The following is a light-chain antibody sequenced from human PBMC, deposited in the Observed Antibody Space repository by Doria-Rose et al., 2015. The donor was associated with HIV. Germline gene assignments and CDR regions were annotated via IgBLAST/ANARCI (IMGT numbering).Light chain of an antibody. CDR1: SSNIGTNY. CDR2: DNN. J-gene: IGLJ2*01. CDR3: GTWDGSLSAVV. V-gene: IGLV1-51*01. Sequence: QSVVTQPPSVSAAPGQKVTISCSGSSSNIGTNYVSWYQQLPGTATKLLIHDNNKRPSGIPDRFSGSKSGTSATLGITGLQTGDEADYYCGTWDGSLSAVVLGGGTKLTVL.